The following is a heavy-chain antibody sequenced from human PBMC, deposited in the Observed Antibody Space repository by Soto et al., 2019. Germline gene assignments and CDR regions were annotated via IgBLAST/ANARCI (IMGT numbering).Heavy chain of an antibody. V-gene: IGHV3-23*01. CDR1: GFTFSTYA. CDR3: ARDVYYYDSSAYWAY. Sequence: GGSLRLSCAASGFTFSTYAMSWVRQAPGKGLDWVSTVIGSGAVTCYADSVKGRFTISRDNSKNTVYLQMNSLRAEDTAVYYCARDVYYYDSSAYWAYWSQGTLVTVSS. J-gene: IGHJ4*02. D-gene: IGHD3-22*01. CDR2: VIGSGAVT.